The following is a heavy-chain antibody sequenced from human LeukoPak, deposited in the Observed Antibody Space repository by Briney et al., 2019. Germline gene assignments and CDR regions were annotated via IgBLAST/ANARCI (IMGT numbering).Heavy chain of an antibody. CDR3: ARSAGYRAFGAFDI. Sequence: SVKVSCKASGGTFSSYAISWVQQAPGQGLEWMGGIIPIFGTANYAQKFQGRVTITTDESTSTAYMELSSLRSEDTAVYYCARSAGYRAFGAFDIWGQGTMVTDSS. V-gene: IGHV1-69*05. D-gene: IGHD6-13*01. CDR2: IIPIFGTA. CDR1: GGTFSSYA. J-gene: IGHJ3*02.